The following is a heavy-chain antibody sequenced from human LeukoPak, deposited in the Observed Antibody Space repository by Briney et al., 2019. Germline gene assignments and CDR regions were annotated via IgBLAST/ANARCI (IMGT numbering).Heavy chain of an antibody. CDR3: ARELFGEDV. CDR1: GFTFSSYG. J-gene: IGHJ6*04. V-gene: IGHV3-33*05. D-gene: IGHD3-10*02. Sequence: GGSLRLSCAASGFTFSSYGMHWVRQAPGKGLEWVAVISDDGSNKYYAESVKGRFTISRDNSKNTLYLQMNSLRAEDTAVYYCARELFGEDVWGKGTTVTVSS. CDR2: ISDDGSNK.